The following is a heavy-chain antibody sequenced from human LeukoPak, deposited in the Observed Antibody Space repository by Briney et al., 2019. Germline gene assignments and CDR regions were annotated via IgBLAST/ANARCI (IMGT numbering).Heavy chain of an antibody. V-gene: IGHV4-59*01. Sequence: SETLSLTCTVAGGSLSSYYWGWIRQPPGKGLELVGYIYYTGTTFYNPSLNSRITTTLDTSTNQFSLRLTSVIAADTAVYYCARFSSGCSTASCYLTNWGQGTLVTVSS. CDR3: ARFSSGCSTASCYLTN. J-gene: IGHJ4*02. CDR2: IYYTGTT. CDR1: GGSLSSYY. D-gene: IGHD2-2*01.